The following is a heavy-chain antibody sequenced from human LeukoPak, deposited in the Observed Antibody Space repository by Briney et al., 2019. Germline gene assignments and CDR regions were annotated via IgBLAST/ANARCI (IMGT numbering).Heavy chain of an antibody. CDR2: IYSDNT. J-gene: IGHJ4*02. CDR3: ARRAGAYSHPYDY. CDR1: GFTVSSNS. V-gene: IGHV3-53*01. D-gene: IGHD4/OR15-4a*01. Sequence: GGSLRLSCTVSGFTVSSNSMSWVCQAPGKGLEWVSFIYSDNTHYSDSVKGRFTISRDNSKNTLYLQMNSLRAEDTAVYYCARRAGAYSHPYDYWGQGTLVTVSS.